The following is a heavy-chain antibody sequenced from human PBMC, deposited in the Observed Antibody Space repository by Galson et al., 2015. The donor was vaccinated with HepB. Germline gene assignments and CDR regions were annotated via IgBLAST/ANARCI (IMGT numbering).Heavy chain of an antibody. D-gene: IGHD2-15*01. J-gene: IGHJ4*02. CDR2: IWYDGSNK. CDR1: GFTFSSYG. CDR3: ARDSLPYCSGGSCYSRY. V-gene: IGHV3-33*01. Sequence: SLRLSCAASGFTFSSYGMHWVRQAPGKGLEWVAVIWYDGSNKYYADSVKGRFTISRDNPKNTLYLQMNSLRAEDTAVYYCARDSLPYCSGGSCYSRYWGQGTLVTVSS.